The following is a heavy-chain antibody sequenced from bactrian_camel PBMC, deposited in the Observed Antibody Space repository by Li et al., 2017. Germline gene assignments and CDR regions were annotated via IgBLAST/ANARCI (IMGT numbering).Heavy chain of an antibody. V-gene: IGHV3S6*01. CDR2: ITSLPSLFRAA. CDR3: ATSLTDNWLRGFGY. J-gene: IGHJ6*01. D-gene: IGHD7*01. Sequence: HVQLVESGGGLVQPGGSLRLACEGSGFTFSNYYIYWVRQAPGKEVEWVAGITSLPSLFRAASYADSVKGRFIISRDNSKKLVYLQMNSLKSEDTALYYCATSLTDNWLRGFGYWGQ. CDR1: GFTFSNYY.